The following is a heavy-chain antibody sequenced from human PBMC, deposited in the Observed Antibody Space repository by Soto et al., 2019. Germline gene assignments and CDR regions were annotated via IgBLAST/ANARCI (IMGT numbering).Heavy chain of an antibody. CDR3: ARDLIATSGALFDF. Sequence: QVQLVQSGAEVKEPGASVKVSCKASGFTFSSYVMHWVRQAPGHRLEWMGWITPGNYKTMYSQKFQGRVTITWDTSATTTYIELSSLSSEDTPVYYCARDLIATSGALFDFWGQGTLVTVSS. V-gene: IGHV1-3*01. D-gene: IGHD6-13*01. J-gene: IGHJ4*02. CDR1: GFTFSSYV. CDR2: ITPGNYKT.